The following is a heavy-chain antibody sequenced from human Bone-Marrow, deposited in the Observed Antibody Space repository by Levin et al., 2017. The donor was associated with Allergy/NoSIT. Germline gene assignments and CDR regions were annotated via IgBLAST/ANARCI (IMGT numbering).Heavy chain of an antibody. J-gene: IGHJ3*02. CDR3: ARDLDTAMVQSPPDAFNI. D-gene: IGHD5-18*01. Sequence: VASVKVSCKASGYIFTNYAMHWVRQAPGQRLEWMGWINAGNGNTKHSQKFQGRVTITRDTSASIVYMEVSSLRSEDTAVYYCARDLDTAMVQSPPDAFNIWGQGTMVTVSS. CDR2: INAGNGNT. CDR1: GYIFTNYA. V-gene: IGHV1-3*01.